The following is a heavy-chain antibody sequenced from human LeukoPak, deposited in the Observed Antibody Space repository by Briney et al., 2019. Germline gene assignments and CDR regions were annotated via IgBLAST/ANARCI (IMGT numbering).Heavy chain of an antibody. J-gene: IGHJ4*02. V-gene: IGHV4-4*07. CDR2: IYSSGST. CDR3: ARDSPGYFDY. Sequence: SETLSLTCTVSGGSISNYYWTWIRQPAGEGLEWIGRIYSSGSTDYNPSLQSRLTMSVDTSKNQFSLKLSSVPAADTALYYCARDSPGYFDYWGQGTLVTVSS. CDR1: GGSISNYY.